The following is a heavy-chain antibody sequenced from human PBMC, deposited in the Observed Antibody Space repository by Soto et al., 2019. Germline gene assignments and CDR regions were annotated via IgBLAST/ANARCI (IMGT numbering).Heavy chain of an antibody. J-gene: IGHJ4*02. D-gene: IGHD3-10*01. Sequence: PGGSLRLSCAASGLTFSSYAMSWVRQAPGKGLEWVSAISGSGGSTYYADSVKGRFTISRDNSKNTLYLQMGSLRAEDMAVYYCARSGDSYYFDYWGQGTLVTVSS. CDR1: GLTFSSYA. CDR2: ISGSGGST. V-gene: IGHV3-23*01. CDR3: ARSGDSYYFDY.